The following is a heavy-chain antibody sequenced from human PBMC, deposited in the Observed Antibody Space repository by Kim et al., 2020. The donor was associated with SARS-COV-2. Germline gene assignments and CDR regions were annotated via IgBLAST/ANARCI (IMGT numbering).Heavy chain of an antibody. J-gene: IGHJ4*02. D-gene: IGHD3-3*01. CDR1: GFTSRNYW. CDR3: ARGFGPYDY. V-gene: IGHV3-7*04. Sequence: GGSLRLSCAASGFTSRNYWMSWVRQAPGKGLEWVANIKQDGSEKYYVDSVKGRFTISRDNAKNSLYLQMNSLRDEDTATYYCARGFGPYDYWGQGTLVTVSS. CDR2: IKQDGSEK.